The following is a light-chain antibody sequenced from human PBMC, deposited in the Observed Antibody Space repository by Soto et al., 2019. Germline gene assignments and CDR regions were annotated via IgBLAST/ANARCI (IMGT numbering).Light chain of an antibody. Sequence: DIPMTLPQSSVSASVGDRVTITCRASQGISHWLGWYQEKPGKAPKLLIYTASSLQSGVPSRFSGSGSGTEFTLAISFLQPEDFTTYCSKLWNCFPLSFGGVTRVDNK. CDR1: QGISHW. V-gene: IGKV1-12*01. CDR2: TAS. CDR3: KLWNCFPLS. J-gene: IGKJ4*01.